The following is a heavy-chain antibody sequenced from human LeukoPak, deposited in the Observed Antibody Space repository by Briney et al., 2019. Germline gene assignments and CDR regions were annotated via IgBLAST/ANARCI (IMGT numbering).Heavy chain of an antibody. V-gene: IGHV1-2*02. CDR1: GYTFTGCY. CDR2: INPNSGGT. J-gene: IGHJ4*02. CDR3: ARVPKATRGHFDY. Sequence: ASVKVSCKASGYTFTGCYMHWVRQAPGQGLEWMGWINPNSGGTNYAQKFKGRVTMTRDTSISTAYMELSRLRSDDTAVYYCARVPKATRGHFDYWGQATLPTVPS.